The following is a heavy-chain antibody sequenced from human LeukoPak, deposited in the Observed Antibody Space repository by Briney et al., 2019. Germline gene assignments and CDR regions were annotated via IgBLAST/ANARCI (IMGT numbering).Heavy chain of an antibody. J-gene: IGHJ4*02. V-gene: IGHV3-23*01. D-gene: IGHD2-8*02. Sequence: GGSLRLSCAASGFTFSSSAMSWVRQAPGKGLEWVSTISGSGGNTYYADSVKGRFTISRDNSKNMLYLQMNSLNNLRAEDTAVYYCATYRQVLLPFESWGQGTLVTVSS. CDR1: GFTFSSSA. CDR2: ISGSGGNT. CDR3: ATYRQVLLPFES.